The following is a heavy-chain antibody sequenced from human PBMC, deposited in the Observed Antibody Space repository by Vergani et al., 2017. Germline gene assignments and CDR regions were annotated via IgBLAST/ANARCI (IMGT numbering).Heavy chain of an antibody. CDR1: GYTFTSYY. V-gene: IGHV1-2*02. CDR3: ARDLGGVITGFDY. CDR2: INPNSGGT. Sequence: QVQLVQSGAEVKKPGASVKVSCKASGYTFTSYYMHWVRQAPGQGLEWMGIINPNSGGTNYAQKFQGRVTMTRDTSISTAYMELSRLRSDDTAVYYCARDLGGVITGFDYWGQGTLVTVSS. J-gene: IGHJ4*02. D-gene: IGHD3-22*01.